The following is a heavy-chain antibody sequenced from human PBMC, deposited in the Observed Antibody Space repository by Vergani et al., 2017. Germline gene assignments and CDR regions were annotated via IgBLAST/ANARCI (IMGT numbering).Heavy chain of an antibody. CDR2: ISGSGGST. V-gene: IGHV3-23*04. J-gene: IGHJ4*02. Sequence: EVQLVESGGVVVQPGGSLRLSCAASGFTFSSYAMSWVRQAPGKGLEWVSAISGSGGSTYYADSVKGRFTISRDNSKNTLYLQMNSLRAEDTAVYYCAKCHSSSWAYFDYWGQGTLVTVSS. CDR3: AKCHSSSWAYFDY. CDR1: GFTFSSYA. D-gene: IGHD6-13*01.